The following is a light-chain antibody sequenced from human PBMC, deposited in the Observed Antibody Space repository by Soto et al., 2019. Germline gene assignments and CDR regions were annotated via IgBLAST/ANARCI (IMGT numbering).Light chain of an antibody. CDR2: LEGSGSY. CDR3: ETWDSNTVV. V-gene: IGLV4-60*02. CDR1: SGHSSYI. J-gene: IGLJ2*01. Sequence: QLVLTQSSSASASLGSSVKLTCTLSSGHSSYIIAWHQQQPGKAPRYLMKLEGSGSYNKGSGVPDRFSGSSSGADRYLTISPLQFEDEADYYCETWDSNTVVFGGGTQLTVL.